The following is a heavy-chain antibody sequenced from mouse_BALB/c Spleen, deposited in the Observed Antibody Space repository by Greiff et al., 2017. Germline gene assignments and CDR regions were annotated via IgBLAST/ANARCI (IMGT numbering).Heavy chain of an antibody. CDR3: ARKGLGRGYFDY. J-gene: IGHJ2*01. Sequence: ESGPGLVQPSQSLSITCTVSGFSLTSYGVHWVRQSPGKGLEWLGVIWSGGSTDYNAAFISRLSISKDNSKSQVFFKMNSLQANDTAIYYCARKGLGRGYFDYWGQGTTLTVSS. V-gene: IGHV2-2*02. CDR2: IWSGGST. CDR1: GFSLTSYG. D-gene: IGHD4-1*01.